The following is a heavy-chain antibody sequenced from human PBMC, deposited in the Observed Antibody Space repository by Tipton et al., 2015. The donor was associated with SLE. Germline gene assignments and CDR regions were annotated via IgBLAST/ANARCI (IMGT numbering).Heavy chain of an antibody. CDR3: AMPGRGSGSSHAEYFQH. J-gene: IGHJ1*01. D-gene: IGHD3-10*01. Sequence: TLSLTCAVSGYSISSGYYWGWIRQPPGKGLEWIGSIYHSGNSYYNPSLKSRVTISVDTSKNQFSLKLSSVTAADTAVYYCAMPGRGSGSSHAEYFQHWGQGTLVTVSS. CDR1: GYSISSGYY. CDR2: IYHSGNS. V-gene: IGHV4-38-2*01.